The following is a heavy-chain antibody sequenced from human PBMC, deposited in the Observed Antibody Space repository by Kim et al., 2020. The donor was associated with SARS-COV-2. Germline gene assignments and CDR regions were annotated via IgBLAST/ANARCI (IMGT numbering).Heavy chain of an antibody. D-gene: IGHD6-6*01. V-gene: IGHV4-59*01. Sequence: RVTISVDTSKNQFSLKLSSVTAADTAVYYCARDQLRAARNYYYYYGMDVWGQGTTVTVSS. CDR3: ARDQLRAARNYYYYYGMDV. J-gene: IGHJ6*02.